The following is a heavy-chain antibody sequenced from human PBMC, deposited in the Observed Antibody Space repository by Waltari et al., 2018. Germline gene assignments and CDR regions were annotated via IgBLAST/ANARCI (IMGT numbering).Heavy chain of an antibody. V-gene: IGHV1-24*01. CDR3: ATVPQWELTGRGRFDY. Sequence: QVQRVRSGPEVKTPGASVKVSCKVSGYTLTELSMPWVRQALGKGLEWMGGFDPEDGETIYAQKFQGRVTMTEDTSTDTAYMELSSLRSEDTAVYYCATVPQWELTGRGRFDYWGQGTLVTVSS. CDR2: FDPEDGET. J-gene: IGHJ4*02. D-gene: IGHD1-26*01. CDR1: GYTLTELS.